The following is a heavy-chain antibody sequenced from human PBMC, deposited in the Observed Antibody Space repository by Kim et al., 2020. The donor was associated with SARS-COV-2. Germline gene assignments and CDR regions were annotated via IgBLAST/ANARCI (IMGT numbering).Heavy chain of an antibody. J-gene: IGHJ6*02. CDR3: ARASAQSPYYYGMDV. D-gene: IGHD6-19*01. V-gene: IGHV6-1*01. Sequence: VSVKSQITINPDTSKNQFSLQLNSVTPEDTAVYYCARASAQSPYYYGMDVWGQGTTVTVSS.